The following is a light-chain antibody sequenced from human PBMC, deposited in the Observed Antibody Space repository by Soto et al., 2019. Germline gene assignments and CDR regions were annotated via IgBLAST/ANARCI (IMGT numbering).Light chain of an antibody. CDR2: GAS. CDR1: QSVSSSY. CDR3: QQYGSSLGK. Sequence: IVMPTSPATLSVSPVERSNLSFRSSQSVSSSYLAWYQQKPGQAPRLLIYGASSRATGIPDRFSGSGSGTDFTLTISRLEPEDFAVYYCQQYGSSLGKFGQGTKVDIK. V-gene: IGKV3-20*01. J-gene: IGKJ1*01.